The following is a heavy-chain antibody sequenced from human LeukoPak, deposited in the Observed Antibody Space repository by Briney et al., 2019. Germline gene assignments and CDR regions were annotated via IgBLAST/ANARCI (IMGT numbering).Heavy chain of an antibody. Sequence: GGFLRLSCAASGFTFSSYAMSWVRQAPGKGLEWVSAISGSGGSTYYADSVKGRFTISRDNSKNTLYLQMNSLRAEDTAVYYCAKDPVSIRFLEWLSLDYWGQGTLVTVSS. CDR3: AKDPVSIRFLEWLSLDY. CDR1: GFTFSSYA. D-gene: IGHD3-3*01. CDR2: ISGSGGST. J-gene: IGHJ4*02. V-gene: IGHV3-23*01.